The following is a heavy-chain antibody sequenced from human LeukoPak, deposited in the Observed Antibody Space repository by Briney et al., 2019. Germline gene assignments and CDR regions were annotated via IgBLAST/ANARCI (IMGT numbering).Heavy chain of an antibody. CDR1: GYTFTSYA. CDR2: INTNTGNP. J-gene: IGHJ6*03. D-gene: IGHD3-10*01. Sequence: PWASVKVPCKASGYTFTSYAMNWVRQAPGQGLEWMGWINTNTGNPTYAQGFTGRFVFSLDTSVSTAYLQISSLKAEDTAVYYCARSFPIYGSGSYYYYYYYMDVWGKGTTVTVSS. V-gene: IGHV7-4-1*02. CDR3: ARSFPIYGSGSYYYYYYYMDV.